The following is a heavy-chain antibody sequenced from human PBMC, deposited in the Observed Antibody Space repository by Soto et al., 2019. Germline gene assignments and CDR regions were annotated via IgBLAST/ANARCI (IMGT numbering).Heavy chain of an antibody. Sequence: SETRSLTCTVSGGSISSSSYYWGWIRQPPGKGLEWIGYIYYSGSTNYNPSLKSRVTISVDTSKNQFSLKLSSVTAADTAVYYCARGKYSSGWYWFDPWGQGTLVTVSS. J-gene: IGHJ5*02. CDR3: ARGKYSSGWYWFDP. D-gene: IGHD6-19*01. V-gene: IGHV4-39*07. CDR1: GGSISSSSYY. CDR2: IYYSGST.